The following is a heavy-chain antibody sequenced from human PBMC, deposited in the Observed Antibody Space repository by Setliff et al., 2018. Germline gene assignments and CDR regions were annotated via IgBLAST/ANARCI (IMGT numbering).Heavy chain of an antibody. D-gene: IGHD1-7*01. Sequence: SETLSLTCTVSGYSISSGYIWTWIRQPPGKGLQWLGHIHYSGTSNYNPSLKGRATMTIDTSRQRFSLNLKSVTDADTATYYCAKFGTTAPDSWGQGTLVTVSS. CDR2: IHYSGTS. CDR1: GYSISSGYI. V-gene: IGHV4-61*01. CDR3: AKFGTTAPDS. J-gene: IGHJ4*02.